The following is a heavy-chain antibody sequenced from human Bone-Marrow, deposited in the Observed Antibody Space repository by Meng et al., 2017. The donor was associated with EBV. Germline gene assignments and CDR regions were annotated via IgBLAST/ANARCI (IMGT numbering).Heavy chain of an antibody. CDR1: GYTVTSYG. J-gene: IGHJ4*02. Sequence: QVQLVQSGAEVKKPGASVKISCKASGYTVTSYGVTWVRQAPGQGLEWMGWITAYNGLTRYEQKFQGRVMLTTDTSTTTAYMELRSLTFDDTAVYYCARNPRSEYSGYDYWGQGTLVTVSS. D-gene: IGHD5-12*01. CDR3: ARNPRSEYSGYDY. CDR2: ITAYNGLT. V-gene: IGHV1-18*01.